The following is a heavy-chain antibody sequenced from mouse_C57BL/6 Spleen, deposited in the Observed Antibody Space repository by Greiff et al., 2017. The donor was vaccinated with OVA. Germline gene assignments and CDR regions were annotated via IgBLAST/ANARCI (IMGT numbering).Heavy chain of an antibody. D-gene: IGHD2-3*01. CDR1: GFTFSDYG. V-gene: IGHV5-17*01. Sequence: EVHLVESGGGLVKPGGSLKLSCAASGFTFSDYGMHWVRQAPEKGLEWVAYISSGSSTIYYAATVKGRFTISRDNAKNTLFLQMTSLRSEDTAMYYCARGWLLRDYWGQGTTLTVSS. CDR3: ARGWLLRDY. J-gene: IGHJ2*01. CDR2: ISSGSSTI.